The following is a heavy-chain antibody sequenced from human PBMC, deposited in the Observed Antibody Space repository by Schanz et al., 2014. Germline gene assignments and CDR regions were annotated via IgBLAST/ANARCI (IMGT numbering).Heavy chain of an antibody. CDR1: GFTFSSYG. J-gene: IGHJ4*02. Sequence: QAQLAESRGGVVQPGRSLRLSCAASGFTFSSYGMHWVRQAPGKGLEWVAIIWYDGSNKYYADSVKGRFTISRDNSKNTVNLQMNSLRAEHTAVYYCAKEKEEVAADGSFFDYWVQGTLVTVSS. CDR2: IWYDGSNK. D-gene: IGHD6-13*01. CDR3: AKEKEEVAADGSFFDY. V-gene: IGHV3-33*06.